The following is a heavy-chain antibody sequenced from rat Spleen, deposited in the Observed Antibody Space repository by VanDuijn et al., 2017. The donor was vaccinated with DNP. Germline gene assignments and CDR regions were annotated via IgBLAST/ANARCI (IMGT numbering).Heavy chain of an antibody. V-gene: IGHV5-7*01. Sequence: EVQLVESGGGSVQPGRSLKLSCAASGFTFSDYNMAWVRQAPKKGLEWVASISFGDNSTYYRDSVKGRFTISRDNAKSTLYLQRDSLRSEDTATYYCARHYYDGSYYFDYWGQGVMVTVSS. CDR3: ARHYYDGSYYFDY. CDR1: GFTFSDYN. J-gene: IGHJ2*01. CDR2: ISFGDNST. D-gene: IGHD1-12*02.